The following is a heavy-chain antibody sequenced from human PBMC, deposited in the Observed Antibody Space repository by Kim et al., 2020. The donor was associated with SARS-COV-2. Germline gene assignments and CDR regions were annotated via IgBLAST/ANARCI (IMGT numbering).Heavy chain of an antibody. CDR3: ARLEYGRRRDFDF. D-gene: IGHD2-2*01. Sequence: SETLSLTCTVSGGSLTSGNNYWGWIRQPPGKGLDWIGAIYYSGTTSYKPSLKSRVTISVDTSKNQFSLKLSSVTAADTAVYYCARLEYGRRRDFDFWGPGTLVTVSS. CDR1: GGSLTSGNNY. V-gene: IGHV4-39*01. J-gene: IGHJ4*02. CDR2: IYYSGTT.